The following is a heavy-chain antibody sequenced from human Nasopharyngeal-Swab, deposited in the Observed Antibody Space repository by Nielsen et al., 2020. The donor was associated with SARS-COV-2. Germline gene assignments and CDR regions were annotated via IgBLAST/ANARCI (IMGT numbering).Heavy chain of an antibody. CDR2: NRSKGNNYAT. J-gene: IGHJ4*02. Sequence: GEYLKISCAASGFTFSDSAIHWVRQASGEGLEWVARNRSKGNNYATAYSASVKGRFIIFRDDPTNTAYLQMNSLKTEDTAMYYCTRCGGGCYSGRDYWGQGTLVTVSS. CDR3: TRCGGGCYSGRDY. V-gene: IGHV3-73*01. CDR1: GFTFSDSA. D-gene: IGHD2-15*01.